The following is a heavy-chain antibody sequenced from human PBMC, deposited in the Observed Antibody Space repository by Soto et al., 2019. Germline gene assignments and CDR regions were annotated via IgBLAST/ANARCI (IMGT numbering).Heavy chain of an antibody. CDR1: GYTFTSYG. J-gene: IGHJ4*02. CDR3: ARDKGDGSGSYYGY. V-gene: IGHV1-18*01. D-gene: IGHD3-10*01. CDR2: ISAYNGNT. Sequence: QVQLVQSGAEVKKPGASVKVSCKASGYTFTSYGINWVRQAPRQGLECMGWISAYNGNTNYAQKLQGRATMTTDTSTSTAYMELRSLRSDDTAVYYCARDKGDGSGSYYGYWGQGTLVTVSS.